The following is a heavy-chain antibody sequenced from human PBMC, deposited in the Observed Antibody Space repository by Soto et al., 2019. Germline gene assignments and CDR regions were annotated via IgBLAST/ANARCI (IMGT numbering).Heavy chain of an antibody. V-gene: IGHV3-53*01. J-gene: IGHJ4*02. CDR3: VRQYCSGGSCYYGYDI. D-gene: IGHD2-15*01. Sequence: EVQLVESGGGLIQPGGSLRLSCAASGFTVSNHYMSWVRQAPGKGLEWVSFIYTSGTTYYADSVKGRFTISRDNSKNTLYLQMSSLRIEDTAVYYCVRQYCSGGSCYYGYDIWGQGTLVTVSS. CDR2: IYTSGTT. CDR1: GFTVSNHY.